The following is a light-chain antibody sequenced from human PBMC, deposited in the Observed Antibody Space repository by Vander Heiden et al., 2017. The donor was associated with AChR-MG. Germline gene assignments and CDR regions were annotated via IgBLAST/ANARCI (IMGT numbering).Light chain of an antibody. CDR2: LNNDGNH. J-gene: IGLJ3*02. CDR3: QTWGSGSWV. CDR1: SGHSSYA. V-gene: IGLV4-69*01. Sequence: QLVLTQSPSASASLGASVKPTCTLSSGHSSYAIAWHQQQPEKGPRFLMNLNNDGNHIKGDGIPDRFSGSSSGAERYLTISSLQAEDEADYYCQTWGSGSWVFGGGTKLTVL.